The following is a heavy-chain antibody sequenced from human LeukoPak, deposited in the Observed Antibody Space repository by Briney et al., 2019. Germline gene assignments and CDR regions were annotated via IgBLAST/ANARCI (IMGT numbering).Heavy chain of an antibody. D-gene: IGHD3-10*01. V-gene: IGHV3-30-3*01. CDR2: ISYDGSNK. CDR1: GFTFSSYA. Sequence: GGSLRLSCAASGFTFSSYAMHWVRQAPGKGLEWVAVISYDGSNKYYADSVKGRFTISRDNSKNTLYLQVNSLRAEDTAVYYCASEITMVRGVQSDYWGQGTLVTVSS. J-gene: IGHJ4*02. CDR3: ASEITMVRGVQSDY.